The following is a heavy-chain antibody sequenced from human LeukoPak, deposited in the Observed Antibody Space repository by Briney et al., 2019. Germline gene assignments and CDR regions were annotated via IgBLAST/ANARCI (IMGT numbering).Heavy chain of an antibody. V-gene: IGHV3-23*01. CDR3: AKSGYNRFDY. Sequence: GGSLRLSCAASGFTFNTYWMTWVRQAPGKGLEWVSSISGSGSGGSTYYADSVKGRFTISRDNSKNTLYLQMNSLRAEDTAVYYCAKSGYNRFDYWGQGTLVTVSS. J-gene: IGHJ4*02. CDR1: GFTFNTYW. D-gene: IGHD5-24*01. CDR2: ISGSGSGGST.